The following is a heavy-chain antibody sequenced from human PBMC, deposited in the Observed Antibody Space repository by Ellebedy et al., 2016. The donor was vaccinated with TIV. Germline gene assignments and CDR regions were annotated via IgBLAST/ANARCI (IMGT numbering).Heavy chain of an antibody. CDR3: AKDGVGTQFGYYGLDV. V-gene: IGHV3-30*04. J-gene: IGHJ6*02. CDR1: GFTFSSYA. Sequence: PGGSLRLSCAASGFTFSSYAVHWVRQAPGKGLEWVAVISYDGSRKYYADSVKGRFTISRDNSRNTLYLQMISLRPEDTALYYCAKDGVGTQFGYYGLDVWGQGTTVIVSS. CDR2: ISYDGSRK. D-gene: IGHD1-1*01.